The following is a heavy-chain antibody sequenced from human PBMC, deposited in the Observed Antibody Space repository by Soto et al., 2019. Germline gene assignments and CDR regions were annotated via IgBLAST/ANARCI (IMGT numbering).Heavy chain of an antibody. Sequence: PSETLSLTCTVPGGSLSSYYRSWGRQPPGKGLEWIGYIYYSGSTNYNPSLKSRVTISVDTSKNQFSLKLSSVTAADTAVYYCARGDYDILTGYYFDYWGQGTLVTVSS. CDR1: GGSLSSYY. CDR2: IYYSGST. V-gene: IGHV4-59*01. D-gene: IGHD3-9*01. CDR3: ARGDYDILTGYYFDY. J-gene: IGHJ4*02.